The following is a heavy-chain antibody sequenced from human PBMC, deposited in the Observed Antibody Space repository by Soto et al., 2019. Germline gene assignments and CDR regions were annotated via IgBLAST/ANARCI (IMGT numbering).Heavy chain of an antibody. V-gene: IGHV1-2*04. CDR1: GYTFTGYY. CDR2: INPNSGGT. D-gene: IGHD2-2*01. J-gene: IGHJ4*02. CDR3: ARGGIVVVPAPHLFDY. Sequence: VSVKVSCKAPGYTFTGYYMHCVRQAPGQGLEWMGWINPNSGGTNYAQKFQGWVTMTRDTSISTAYMELSRLRSDDTAVYYCARGGIVVVPAPHLFDYWGQGTLVTVSS.